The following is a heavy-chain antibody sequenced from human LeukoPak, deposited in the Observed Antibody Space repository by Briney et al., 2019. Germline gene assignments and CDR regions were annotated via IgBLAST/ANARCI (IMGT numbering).Heavy chain of an antibody. CDR3: AKASSNYFYYFEY. CDR2: ISYDAANK. Sequence: GGSLRLSCAASGFTFSSSDMHWVRQAPGKGLEWVAVISYDAANKYYADSVKGRFTLSRDNSKNTLYLQTNTLRDEDTAVYYCAKASSNYFYYFEYWGQGTLVTVSS. D-gene: IGHD2/OR15-2a*01. J-gene: IGHJ4*02. V-gene: IGHV3-30*18. CDR1: GFTFSSSD.